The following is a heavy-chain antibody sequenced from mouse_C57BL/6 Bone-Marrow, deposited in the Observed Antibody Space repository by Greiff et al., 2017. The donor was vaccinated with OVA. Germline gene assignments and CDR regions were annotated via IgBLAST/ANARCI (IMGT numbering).Heavy chain of an antibody. J-gene: IGHJ3*01. CDR2: IHPNSGST. Sequence: QVQLQQPGAELVKPGASVKLSCKASGYTFTSYCMHLVKQRPGQGLAWIGLIHPNSGSTNYTEKFKSKATLTVDKSSSTAYMQLSSLTSEDSAVYYCAREDDYDDGGAWFAYWGKGTLVTVSA. CDR3: AREDDYDDGGAWFAY. V-gene: IGHV1-64*01. CDR1: GYTFTSYC. D-gene: IGHD2-4*01.